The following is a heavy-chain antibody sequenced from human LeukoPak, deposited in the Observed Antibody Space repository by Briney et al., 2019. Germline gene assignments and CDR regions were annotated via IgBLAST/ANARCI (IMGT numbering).Heavy chain of an antibody. D-gene: IGHD4-23*01. CDR1: GGSFSSYY. CDR3: ARGTTVVTSRGDAFDI. Sequence: SETLSLTCTVSGGSFSSYYWSWIRQPPGKGLEWIGYIYYSGSTNYNPSLKSRVTISVDTSKNQFSLKLSSVTAADTAVYYCARGTTVVTSRGDAFDIWGQGTMVTVSS. V-gene: IGHV4-59*08. J-gene: IGHJ3*02. CDR2: IYYSGST.